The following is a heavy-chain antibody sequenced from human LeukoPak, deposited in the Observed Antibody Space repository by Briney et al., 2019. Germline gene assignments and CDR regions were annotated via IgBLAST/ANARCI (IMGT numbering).Heavy chain of an antibody. D-gene: IGHD6-13*01. CDR3: ARERVLGYSSSWYGFDF. J-gene: IGHJ4*02. V-gene: IGHV4-61*02. Sequence: SETLSLTCTVSGGSISSGGYYWTWIRQPAGKGLEWIGRIYTSVLINYNPSLKSRVTMSIDTSKNQFSLNLSSVTAADTAVYYCARERVLGYSSSWYGFDFWGQGTLVTVSS. CDR2: IYTSVLI. CDR1: GGSISSGGYY.